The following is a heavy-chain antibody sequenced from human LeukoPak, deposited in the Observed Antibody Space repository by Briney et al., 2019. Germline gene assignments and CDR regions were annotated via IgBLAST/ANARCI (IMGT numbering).Heavy chain of an antibody. V-gene: IGHV3-11*04. CDR1: GFTFSDYY. CDR3: SRESRPAALDY. J-gene: IGHJ4*02. Sequence: GGSLRLSCAASGFTFSDYYMSWIRQAPGKGLEWVSYISSSGSTIYYADSVKGRFTISRDNAKNSLYLQMNSLRAEDTAVYYCSRESRPAALDYWGQGTLVTVSS. D-gene: IGHD2-2*01. CDR2: ISSSGSTI.